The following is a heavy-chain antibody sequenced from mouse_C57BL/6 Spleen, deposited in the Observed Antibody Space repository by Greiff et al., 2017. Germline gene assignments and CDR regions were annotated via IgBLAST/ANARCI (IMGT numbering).Heavy chain of an antibody. CDR3: ARESGTVYDYAFGC. CDR2: IAPSDSST. J-gene: IGHJ4*01. Sequence: QVQLQQSGPELVKPGASVKLSCKASGYSFTSYWMNWVKQRPGHGLEWIGEIAPSDSSTIYKQKFKGKSTLTVDKSSSTAYMQLSSLTSEVSAVYYCARESGTVYDYAFGCGGPRPSVTFSS. D-gene: IGHD1-1*02. CDR1: GYSFTSYW. V-gene: IGHV1-69*01.